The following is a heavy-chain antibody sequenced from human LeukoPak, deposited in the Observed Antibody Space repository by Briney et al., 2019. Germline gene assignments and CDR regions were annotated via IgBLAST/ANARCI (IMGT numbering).Heavy chain of an antibody. CDR1: GGSISSGDCY. J-gene: IGHJ4*02. Sequence: SQTLSLTCSVSGGSISSGDCYWSWIRQHPGKGLEWIGYIHYSGSTYYNPSLKSRVSISVSTSKNRFSLQLSSVTAADTAVYYCARVIGYDQLDYWGQGTLVTVSS. D-gene: IGHD5-12*01. CDR3: ARVIGYDQLDY. V-gene: IGHV4-31*03. CDR2: IHYSGST.